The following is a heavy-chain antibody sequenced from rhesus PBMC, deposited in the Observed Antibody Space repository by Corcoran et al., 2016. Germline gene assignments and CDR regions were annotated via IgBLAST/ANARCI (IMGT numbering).Heavy chain of an antibody. V-gene: IGHV3S5*01. CDR2: ISICGGST. J-gene: IGHJ6*01. CDR1: GFTFSTYG. Sequence: EVQLVESGGGLVQPGGSLRLSCAASGFTFSTYGMSWVRQAPGKGLNWLSYISICGGSTYYADSGKGRFTISRDNSKNTLSLQMNSLRAEDTAVYYCAKWGIVGTTTKYGLDSWGQGVVVTVSS. D-gene: IGHD1-20*01. CDR3: AKWGIVGTTTKYGLDS.